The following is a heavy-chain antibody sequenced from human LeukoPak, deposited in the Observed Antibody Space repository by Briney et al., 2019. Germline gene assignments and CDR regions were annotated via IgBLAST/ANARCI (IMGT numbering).Heavy chain of an antibody. CDR2: IIPIFGTA. V-gene: IGHV1-69*13. J-gene: IGHJ4*02. Sequence: ASVKVSCKASGGTFSSYAISWVRPAPGQGLEWMGGIIPIFGTANYAQKFQGRVTITADESTSTAYMELSSLRSEDTAVYYCARGDTPNYYDSSGYYYEFDYWGQGTLVTVSS. D-gene: IGHD3-22*01. CDR3: ARGDTPNYYDSSGYYYEFDY. CDR1: GGTFSSYA.